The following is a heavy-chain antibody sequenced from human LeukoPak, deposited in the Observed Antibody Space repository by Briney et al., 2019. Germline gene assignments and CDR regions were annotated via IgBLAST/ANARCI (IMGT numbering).Heavy chain of an antibody. Sequence: SETLSLTCTVSGGSISSYYWSWIRQPPGKGLEWIGYIYYSGSTNYNPSLKSRVTISVDTSKNQISLKLSSVTAADTAVYYCASLGVISKRFDYWGQGTLVTVSS. D-gene: IGHD3-22*01. V-gene: IGHV4-59*01. CDR1: GGSISSYY. CDR3: ASLGVISKRFDY. J-gene: IGHJ4*02. CDR2: IYYSGST.